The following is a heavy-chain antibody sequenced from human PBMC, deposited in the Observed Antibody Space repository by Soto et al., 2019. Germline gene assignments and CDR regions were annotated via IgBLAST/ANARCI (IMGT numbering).Heavy chain of an antibody. CDR3: ARSISARLNWFDP. Sequence: EVQLVESGGGLVQPGGSLRLSCAASGFTFSSYWMSWVRQAPGKGLEWVANIKQDGSEKYYVDSVKGRFTISTDNAKNSLYVKMHSLRVEDTAVYYCARSISARLNWFDPWGQGTLVTVSS. CDR2: IKQDGSEK. D-gene: IGHD6-6*01. CDR1: GFTFSSYW. J-gene: IGHJ5*02. V-gene: IGHV3-7*01.